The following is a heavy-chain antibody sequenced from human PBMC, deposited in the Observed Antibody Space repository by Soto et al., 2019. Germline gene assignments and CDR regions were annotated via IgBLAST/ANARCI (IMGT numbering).Heavy chain of an antibody. D-gene: IGHD3-10*01. CDR1: GYTFTGYF. Sequence: ASVKGSCKASGYTFTGYFMLWVRQAPGQGLEWMGWINPYSGGADYAQSFQGRVTMTRDTSISTVYMELSRLRFDDTAVYYCARVIRGAYYNSPLDTWGQGTVVTVSS. CDR2: INPYSGGA. J-gene: IGHJ5*02. V-gene: IGHV1-2*02. CDR3: ARVIRGAYYNSPLDT.